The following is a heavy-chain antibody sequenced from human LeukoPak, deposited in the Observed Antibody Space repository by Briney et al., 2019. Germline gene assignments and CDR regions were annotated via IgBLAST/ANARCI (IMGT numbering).Heavy chain of an antibody. CDR1: GFTFSSYA. V-gene: IGHV3-30-3*01. J-gene: IGHJ4*02. CDR3: ARSMVGAPHPLFDS. D-gene: IGHD1-26*01. CDR2: ISYDGSNK. Sequence: PGRSLRLSCAASGFTFSSYAMHWVRQAPGKGLEWVAVISYDGSNKYYADSVKGRFTISRDNTKDSLYLQMNSLTAEDTAVYYCARSMVGAPHPLFDSWGQGTLVTVSS.